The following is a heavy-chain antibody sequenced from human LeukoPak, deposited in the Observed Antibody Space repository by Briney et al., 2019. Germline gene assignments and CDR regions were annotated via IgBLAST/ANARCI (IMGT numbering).Heavy chain of an antibody. CDR1: GFTFSSYS. CDR2: ISSSSSYI. V-gene: IGHV3-21*01. Sequence: GGSLRLSCAASGFTFSSYSMNWVRQAPGKGLERVSSISSSSSYIYYADSVKGRFTISRDNAKNSLYLQMNSLRAEDTAVYYCARAPADFGFGVVTSVDYWAREPWSPSPQ. J-gene: IGHJ4*02. CDR3: ARAPADFGFGVVTSVDY. D-gene: IGHD3-3*01.